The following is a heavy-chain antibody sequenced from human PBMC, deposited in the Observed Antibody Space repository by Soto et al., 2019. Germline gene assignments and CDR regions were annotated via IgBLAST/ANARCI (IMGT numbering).Heavy chain of an antibody. CDR3: AKAFRYYYGMDV. CDR2: ISGRGDST. V-gene: IGHV3-23*01. Sequence: GGSLRLSCAASGFTFSTYAMAWVRQAPGKGLEWVSTISGRGDSTYYADSVKGRFTISRDNSKSTLYLQVSSLRVEDTAIYYCAKAFRYYYGMDVWGQGTTVTVSS. J-gene: IGHJ6*02. CDR1: GFTFSTYA.